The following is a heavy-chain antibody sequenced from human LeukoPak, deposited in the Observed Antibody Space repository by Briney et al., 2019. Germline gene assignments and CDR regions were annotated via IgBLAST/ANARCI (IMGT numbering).Heavy chain of an antibody. V-gene: IGHV3-23*01. CDR3: AKDLRPIVGATTFAY. J-gene: IGHJ4*02. Sequence: GGSLRLSCAASGFTSSNYAMSWVRQAPGKGLEWVSGMSGSGGSTYYADSVKGRFTISRDNSKNALYLQMNSLRAEDTAVYYCAKDLRPIVGATTFAYWGQGTLVTVSS. D-gene: IGHD1-26*01. CDR2: MSGSGGST. CDR1: GFTSSNYA.